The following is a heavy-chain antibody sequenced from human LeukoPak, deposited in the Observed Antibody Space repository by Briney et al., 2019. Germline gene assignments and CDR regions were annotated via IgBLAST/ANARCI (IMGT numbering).Heavy chain of an antibody. J-gene: IGHJ4*02. Sequence: SSETLSLTCTVSGGSISSYYWSWIRQPPGKGLEWIGYIYYSGSTNYNPSLKSRVTISVDTSKNQFSLKLSSVTAADTAVYYCASGSVFGVFDYWGQGTLVTVSS. D-gene: IGHD3-3*01. CDR1: GGSISSYY. CDR3: ASGSVFGVFDY. V-gene: IGHV4-59*01. CDR2: IYYSGST.